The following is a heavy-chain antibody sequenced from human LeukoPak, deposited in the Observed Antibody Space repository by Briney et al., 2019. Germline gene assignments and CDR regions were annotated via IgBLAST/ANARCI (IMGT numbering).Heavy chain of an antibody. CDR3: ARSVPATLNMDA. Sequence: GEALKISCKGSGYSFTSYWIGGVRQMPGKGLDWMGIIYPGDSDTRYSPSFHGQVTISADKSISTAYLQWSSLKASDTAMYYCARSVPATLNMDAWGKGTPVTVSS. CDR1: GYSFTSYW. V-gene: IGHV5-51*01. CDR2: IYPGDSDT. D-gene: IGHD2-15*01. J-gene: IGHJ6*03.